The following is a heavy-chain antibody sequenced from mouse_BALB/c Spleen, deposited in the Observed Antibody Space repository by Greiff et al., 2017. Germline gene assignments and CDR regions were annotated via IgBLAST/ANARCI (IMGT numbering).Heavy chain of an antibody. J-gene: IGHJ4*01. CDR3: ARRDYYGSSYDYYAMDY. CDR1: GYTFTSYW. D-gene: IGHD1-1*01. Sequence: VKLVESGAELAKPGASVKMSCKASGYTFTSYWMHWVKQRPGQGLEWIGYINPSTGYTEYNQKFKDKATLTADKSSSTAYMQLSSLTSEDSAVYYCARRDYYGSSYDYYAMDYWGQGTSVTVSS. V-gene: IGHV1-7*01. CDR2: INPSTGYT.